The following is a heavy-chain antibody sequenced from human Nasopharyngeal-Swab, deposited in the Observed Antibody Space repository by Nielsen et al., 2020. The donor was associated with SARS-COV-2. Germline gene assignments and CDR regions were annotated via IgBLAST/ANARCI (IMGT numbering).Heavy chain of an antibody. CDR3: APDPNWGLGY. D-gene: IGHD7-27*01. CDR1: GFTFNSYV. CDR2: ITVSGDAT. Sequence: GGSLRLSCAAWGFTFNSYVMIWVRQAPGEGLEWVSYITVSGDATNYAESVKGRFTISRDNSKNLLYLQMNSLRVEDTATYYCAPDPNWGLGYWGRGTLVTVSS. V-gene: IGHV3-23*01. J-gene: IGHJ4*02.